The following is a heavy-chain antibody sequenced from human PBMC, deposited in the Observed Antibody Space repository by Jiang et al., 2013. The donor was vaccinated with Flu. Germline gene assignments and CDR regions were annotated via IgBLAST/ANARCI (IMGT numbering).Heavy chain of an antibody. Sequence: RLLKPSETLSLTCTVSGGSISSSSYYWGWIRQPPGKGLEWIGSIYYSGSTYYNPSLKSRVTISVDTSKNQFSLKLSSVTAADTAVYYCARLDGWVDYWGQGTLVTVSS. J-gene: IGHJ4*02. D-gene: IGHD1-26*01. CDR2: IYYSGST. CDR3: ARLDGWVDY. CDR1: GGSISSSSYY. V-gene: IGHV4-39*01.